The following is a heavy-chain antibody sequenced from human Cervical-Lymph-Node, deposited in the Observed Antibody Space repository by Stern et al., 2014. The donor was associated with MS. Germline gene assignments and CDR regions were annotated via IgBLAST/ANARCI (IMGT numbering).Heavy chain of an antibody. D-gene: IGHD7-27*01. CDR2: IKLNEGRT. CDR3: ASDTTGEDYFDY. CDR1: GYTFTSYH. Sequence: QLVQSGAEVKKPGASVKVSCKGSGYTFTSYHMHWVRQAPGQGLEWMGIIKLNEGRTNYATQLKGRVTLTRDTSASTVYMELSSLRSDDTAVYYCASDTTGEDYFDYWGQGALVTVSS. V-gene: IGHV1-46*01. J-gene: IGHJ4*02.